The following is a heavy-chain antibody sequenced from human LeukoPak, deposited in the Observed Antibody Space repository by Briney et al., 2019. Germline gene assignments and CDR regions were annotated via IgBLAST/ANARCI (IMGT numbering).Heavy chain of an antibody. CDR3: ARGDYGDYEILGY. CDR1: GGSISSYY. Sequence: PSETLSLTCTVSGGSISSYYWSWIRQPPGKGLEWIGYIYYSGSTNYNPSLKSRVTISVDTSKNQFSLKLSSVTAADTAVYYCARGDYGDYEILGYWGQGTLVTVSS. V-gene: IGHV4-59*12. D-gene: IGHD4-17*01. J-gene: IGHJ4*02. CDR2: IYYSGST.